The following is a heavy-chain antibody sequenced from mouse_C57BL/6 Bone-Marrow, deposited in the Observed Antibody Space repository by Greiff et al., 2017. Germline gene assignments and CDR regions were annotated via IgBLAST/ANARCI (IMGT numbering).Heavy chain of an antibody. CDR3: VIYYDYDY. V-gene: IGHV1-50*01. CDR1: GYTFTSYW. Sequence: QVQLKQPGAELVKPGASVKLSCKASGYTFTSYWMQWVKQRPGQGLEWIGEIDPSDSYTNYNQKFKGKATLPVDTSSSTAYMQLSSLTSEDSAVYYCVIYYDYDYWGQGTTLTVAS. CDR2: IDPSDSYT. J-gene: IGHJ2*01. D-gene: IGHD2-4*01.